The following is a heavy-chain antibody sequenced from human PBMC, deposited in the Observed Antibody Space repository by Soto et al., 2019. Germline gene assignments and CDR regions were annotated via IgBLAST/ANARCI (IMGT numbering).Heavy chain of an antibody. CDR2: ISYDGSNK. CDR1: GFTFSSYG. J-gene: IGHJ6*02. CDR3: AKDYYYGMDV. V-gene: IGHV3-30*18. Sequence: QVQLVESGGGVVQPGRSLRLSCAASGFTFSSYGMHWVRQAPGKGLEWVAVISYDGSNKYYADSVKGRFTISRDNSKNTLYLQMNSLRAEDTAVYSCAKDYYYGMDVWGQGTTVTVSS.